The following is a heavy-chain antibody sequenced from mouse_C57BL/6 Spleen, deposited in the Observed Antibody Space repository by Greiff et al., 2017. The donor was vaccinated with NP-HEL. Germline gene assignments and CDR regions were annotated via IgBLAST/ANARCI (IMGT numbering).Heavy chain of an antibody. Sequence: QVQLPQPGAELVMPGASVKLSCKASGYTFTSYWMHWVKQRPGQGLEWIGEIDPSDSYTNYNQKFKGKSTLTVDKSSSTAYMQLSSLSSEDSAVYYCARGGDYGDYYAMDYWGQGTSVTVSS. CDR1: GYTFTSYW. CDR2: IDPSDSYT. J-gene: IGHJ4*01. D-gene: IGHD2-4*01. CDR3: ARGGDYGDYYAMDY. V-gene: IGHV1-69*01.